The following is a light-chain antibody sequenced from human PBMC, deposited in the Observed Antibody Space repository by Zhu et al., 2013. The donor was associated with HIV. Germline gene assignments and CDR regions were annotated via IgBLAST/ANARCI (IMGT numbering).Light chain of an antibody. CDR1: QSVSGSY. V-gene: IGKV3-20*01. CDR3: HQYSRSPQT. J-gene: IGKJ1*01. Sequence: EIVLTQSPGTLSLSPGERATLSCRASQSVSGSYLAWYQQKPGQAPRLLIYGASSRATGIPDRFSGSGSGTDFTLTISRLEPEDFAVYYCHQYSRSPQTFGQGTKVEIK. CDR2: GAS.